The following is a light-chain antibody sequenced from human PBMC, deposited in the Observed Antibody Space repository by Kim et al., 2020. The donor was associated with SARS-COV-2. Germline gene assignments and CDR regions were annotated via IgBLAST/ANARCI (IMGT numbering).Light chain of an antibody. CDR1: SGHSSYA. CDR2: LSSDGSH. CDR3: QTWGTGIRV. V-gene: IGLV4-69*01. Sequence: ASVKLTCTLRSGHSSYAIAWHQQQPEKGPRYLMKLSSDGSHSKGDGIPDRFSGSSSGAERYLTISSLQSEDEADYYCQTWGTGIRVFGGGTKLTVL. J-gene: IGLJ2*01.